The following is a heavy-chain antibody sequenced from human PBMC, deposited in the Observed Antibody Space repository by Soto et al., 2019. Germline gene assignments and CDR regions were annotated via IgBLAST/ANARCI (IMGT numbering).Heavy chain of an antibody. Sequence: QVQLVQSGAEVKKPGSSVKVSCKASVGTFSSYTISWVRQAHGQGLEWMGRIIPIHGIANYAQKLQGRVTITTDKSTSTAYMELSSLRSEHTAVYYCARNVFTAMVTDAFDIWGPGTLVTVSS. CDR2: IIPIHGIA. CDR3: ARNVFTAMVTDAFDI. V-gene: IGHV1-69*02. D-gene: IGHD5-18*01. CDR1: VGTFSSYT. J-gene: IGHJ3*02.